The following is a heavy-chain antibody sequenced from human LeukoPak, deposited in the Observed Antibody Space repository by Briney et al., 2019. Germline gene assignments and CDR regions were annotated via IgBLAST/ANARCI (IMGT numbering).Heavy chain of an antibody. Sequence: GGSLRLSCAASGFTFSTYAMSWVRQAPGKGLEWVSGISWNSGSIGYADSVKGRFTISRDNAKNSLYLQMNSLRAEDTALYYCAKGNTAMAARYYYYGMDVWGQGTTVTVSS. CDR3: AKGNTAMAARYYYYGMDV. CDR2: ISWNSGSI. J-gene: IGHJ6*02. D-gene: IGHD5-18*01. V-gene: IGHV3-9*01. CDR1: GFTFSTYA.